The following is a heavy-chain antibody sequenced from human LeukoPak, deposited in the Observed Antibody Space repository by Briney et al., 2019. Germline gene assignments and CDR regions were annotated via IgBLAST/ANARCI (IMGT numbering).Heavy chain of an antibody. J-gene: IGHJ5*02. D-gene: IGHD3-9*01. V-gene: IGHV4-59*01. Sequence: MPSETLSLTCTVSGGSISSYYWSWIRQPPGKGLKWIGYIYYSGSTNYNPSLKSRVTISVDTSKNQFSLKLSSVTAADTAVYYCARTGPAQYYDILTGLWFDPWGQGTLVTVSS. CDR1: GGSISSYY. CDR3: ARTGPAQYYDILTGLWFDP. CDR2: IYYSGST.